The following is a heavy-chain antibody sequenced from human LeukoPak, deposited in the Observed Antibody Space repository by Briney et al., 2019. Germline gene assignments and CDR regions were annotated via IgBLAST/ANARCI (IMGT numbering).Heavy chain of an antibody. Sequence: ASVKVSCKASGYTFIAYYIHWVRQAPGQGLEWMGIINPSGGSTTYAQNFQGRVTMTRDTSTSAVCMELSSLRSEDTAVYYCARGGSLAVAPHLYYFDYWGQGTLVTVSS. CDR1: GYTFIAYY. D-gene: IGHD6-19*01. CDR2: INPSGGST. V-gene: IGHV1-46*01. J-gene: IGHJ4*02. CDR3: ARGGSLAVAPHLYYFDY.